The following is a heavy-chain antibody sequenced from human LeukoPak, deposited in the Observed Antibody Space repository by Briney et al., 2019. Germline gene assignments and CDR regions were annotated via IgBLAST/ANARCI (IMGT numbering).Heavy chain of an antibody. D-gene: IGHD3-22*01. CDR1: GFTFSSYG. Sequence: PGGSLRLSCAASGFTFSSYGMHWVRQAPGKGLEWVAFIRYDGSNKYYADSVKGRFTISRDNSKNTLYLQMNSLRAEDTAVYYCAGGNYYDSSEFDYWGQGTLVTVSS. V-gene: IGHV3-30*02. CDR2: IRYDGSNK. J-gene: IGHJ4*02. CDR3: AGGNYYDSSEFDY.